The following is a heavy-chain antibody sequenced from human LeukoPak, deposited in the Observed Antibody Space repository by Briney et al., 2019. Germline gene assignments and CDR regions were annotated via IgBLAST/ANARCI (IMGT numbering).Heavy chain of an antibody. CDR3: ARDLSWFGEFDY. J-gene: IGHJ4*02. CDR2: IWYDGSNK. D-gene: IGHD3-10*01. CDR1: GFTFSDYY. Sequence: GGSLRLSCAASGFTFSDYYMSWIRQAPGKGLEWVAVIWYDGSNKYYADSVKGRFTISRDNSKNTLYLQMNSLRAEDTAVYYCARDLSWFGEFDYWGQGTLVTVSS. V-gene: IGHV3-33*08.